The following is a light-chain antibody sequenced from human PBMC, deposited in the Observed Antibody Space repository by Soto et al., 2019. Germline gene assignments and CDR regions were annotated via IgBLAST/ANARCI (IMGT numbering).Light chain of an antibody. CDR3: ASYTSSSTSVI. CDR1: SSDVGGYKY. J-gene: IGLJ2*01. CDR2: EVS. V-gene: IGLV2-14*01. Sequence: QSVLTQPASVSGSPGQSITISCTGTSSDVGGYKYVSWYQQHPDKAPKLIIFEVSNRPTGISSRSSGSKSGNTASLTISGLQAEDEADYYCASYTSSSTSVIFGRGTKLTVL.